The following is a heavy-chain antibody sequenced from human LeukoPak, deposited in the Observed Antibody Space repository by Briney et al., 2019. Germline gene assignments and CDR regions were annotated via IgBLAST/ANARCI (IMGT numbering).Heavy chain of an antibody. V-gene: IGHV3-11*01. CDR3: ARLGGSPQGYYYMDV. CDR2: ITNSVASI. J-gene: IGHJ6*03. Sequence: PGGSLRLSCAASGFTFSDYYMTWIRQAPGKGLEWLSFITNSVASIYNADSVKGRFTISRDNAKNSLYLQMNSLRAEDTAVYYCARLGGSPQGYYYMDVWGKGTTVTISS. CDR1: GFTFSDYY. D-gene: IGHD1-26*01.